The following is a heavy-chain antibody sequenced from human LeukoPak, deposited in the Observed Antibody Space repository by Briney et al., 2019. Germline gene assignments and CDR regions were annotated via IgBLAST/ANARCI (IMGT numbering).Heavy chain of an antibody. CDR1: GGSFSGYY. V-gene: IGHV4-34*01. D-gene: IGHD2-2*01. CDR2: INHSGST. CDR3: ARGVIVVVPAAYMDV. J-gene: IGHJ6*03. Sequence: SETLSLTCAVYGGSFSGYYWSWIRQPPGKGLEWIGEINHSGSTNYNPSLKSRVTISVDTSKNQFSLKLSSVTAADTAVYYCARGVIVVVPAAYMDVWGKGTTVTVS.